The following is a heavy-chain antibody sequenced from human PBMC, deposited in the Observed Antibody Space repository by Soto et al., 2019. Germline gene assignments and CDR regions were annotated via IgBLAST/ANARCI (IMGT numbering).Heavy chain of an antibody. Sequence: SVKVSCKASGGTFSSYAISWVRQAPGQGLEWMGGIIPIFGTANYAQKFQGRVTITADESTSTAYMELSSLRSEDTAVYYCAREGSLRFLEWRPDYYYYGMDVWGQGTKVTVSS. CDR3: AREGSLRFLEWRPDYYYYGMDV. J-gene: IGHJ6*02. CDR1: GGTFSSYA. V-gene: IGHV1-69*13. D-gene: IGHD3-3*01. CDR2: IIPIFGTA.